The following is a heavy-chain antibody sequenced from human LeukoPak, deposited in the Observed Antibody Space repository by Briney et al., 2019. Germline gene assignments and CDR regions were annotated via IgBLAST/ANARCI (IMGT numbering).Heavy chain of an antibody. Sequence: SSETLSLTCAVYGGSFSGYYWSWVRQPPGKGVEWIGEINHSGRTNYNPSLKSRVTISVDTSKNQFSLKLSYVTAADTAVYYCATPAEVDGDAFDIWGQGTMVTVSS. CDR1: GGSFSGYY. V-gene: IGHV4-34*01. J-gene: IGHJ3*02. D-gene: IGHD1-14*01. CDR2: INHSGRT. CDR3: ATPAEVDGDAFDI.